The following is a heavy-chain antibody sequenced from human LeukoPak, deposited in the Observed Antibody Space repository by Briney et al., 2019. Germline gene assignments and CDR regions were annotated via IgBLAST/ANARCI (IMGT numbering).Heavy chain of an antibody. CDR1: GYTFTSYD. CDR3: ARGRGRHFFDN. V-gene: IGHV1-8*03. Sequence: GASVKVSCKASGYTFTSYDINWVRQATGQGLEWMGWMNPNSDNTGYAQKFQGRVTIIRNTSISTPYMELSSLRSEDTAVYYCARGRGRHFFDNWGQGTLVTVSS. CDR2: MNPNSDNT. J-gene: IGHJ4*02. D-gene: IGHD6-25*01.